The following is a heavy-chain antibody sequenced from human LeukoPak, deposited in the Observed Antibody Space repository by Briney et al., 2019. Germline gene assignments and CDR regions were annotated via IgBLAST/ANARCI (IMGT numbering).Heavy chain of an antibody. CDR1: GFTFSSYT. Sequence: PGGSLRLSCAASGFTFSSYTMTWVRQAPGKGLEWLSCISISGGTIFYADSVKGRLTISRDNAKNSLYLQMNSLRDEDTAVYYRARGTGAYYYWGQGTLVTVSS. D-gene: IGHD3-16*01. CDR3: ARGTGAYYY. CDR2: ISISGGTI. V-gene: IGHV3-48*02. J-gene: IGHJ4*02.